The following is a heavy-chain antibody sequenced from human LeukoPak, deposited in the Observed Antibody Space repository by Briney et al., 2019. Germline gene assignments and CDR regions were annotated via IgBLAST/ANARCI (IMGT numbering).Heavy chain of an antibody. Sequence: GASVKVSCKVSGYTLTELSMHWVRRAPGKGLEWMGGFDPEDGETIYAQKFQGRVTMTEDTSTDTAYMELSSLRSEDTAVYYCATEGAMASLKYTLGYWGQGTLVTVSS. J-gene: IGHJ4*02. CDR3: ATEGAMASLKYTLGY. V-gene: IGHV1-24*01. D-gene: IGHD5-24*01. CDR1: GYTLTELS. CDR2: FDPEDGET.